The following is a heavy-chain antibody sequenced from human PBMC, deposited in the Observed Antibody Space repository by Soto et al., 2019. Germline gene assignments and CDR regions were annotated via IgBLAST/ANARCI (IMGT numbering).Heavy chain of an antibody. D-gene: IGHD2-2*01. CDR1: GYTFNNSG. J-gene: IGHJ4*02. Sequence: QVQLVQSGAEVKKPGASVKVSCKASGYTFNNSGISWVRQAPGRGLEWMGWISAKNGNTNYAQKFQGRVTMTTDTATTTAYMDLRSLRSDDTAVYFCARDLGDIVVVSAATEFDHWGQGTLVTVSS. CDR2: ISAKNGNT. CDR3: ARDLGDIVVVSAATEFDH. V-gene: IGHV1-18*04.